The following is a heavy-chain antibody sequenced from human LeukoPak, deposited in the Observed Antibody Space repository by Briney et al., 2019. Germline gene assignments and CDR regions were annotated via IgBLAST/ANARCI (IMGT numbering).Heavy chain of an antibody. D-gene: IGHD2-2*03. V-gene: IGHV1-8*01. J-gene: IGHJ6*04. CDR3: ARGHIGGYCSSTSCFRWRFMDV. Sequence: GASVKVSCKASGYTFTSYDINWVRQATGQGLEWMGWMNPNSGNTGYAQKFQGRVTMTRNTSISTAYIELSSLRSEDTAVYYCARGHIGGYCSSTSCFRWRFMDVWGKGTTVTVSS. CDR1: GYTFTSYD. CDR2: MNPNSGNT.